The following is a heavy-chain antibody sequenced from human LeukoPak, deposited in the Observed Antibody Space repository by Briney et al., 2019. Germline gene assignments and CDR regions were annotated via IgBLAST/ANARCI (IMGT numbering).Heavy chain of an antibody. CDR3: AREAAGGFIDY. Sequence: GGSLRLSCAASGFTFSSSWMHWVRQAPGKGLQWVAVISYDGSNKYYADSVKGRFTISRDNSKNTLYLQMNSLRAEDTAVYYCAREAAGGFIDYWGQGILVTVSS. V-gene: IGHV3-30-3*01. CDR1: GFTFSSSW. D-gene: IGHD1-14*01. J-gene: IGHJ4*02. CDR2: ISYDGSNK.